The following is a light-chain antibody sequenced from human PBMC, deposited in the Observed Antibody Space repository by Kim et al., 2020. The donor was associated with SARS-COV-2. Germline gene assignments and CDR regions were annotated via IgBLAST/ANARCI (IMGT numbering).Light chain of an antibody. CDR3: HQYNNWPPLT. CDR1: QSVSSN. V-gene: IGKV3-15*01. J-gene: IGKJ4*01. Sequence: STGERATLSCRARQSVSSNLVLYQHIPGHAPRLLIYGVSTRATGIPARFSGSVSGTEFTLTINSLQSEDFAVYYCHQYNNWPPLTFGGGTKVDI. CDR2: GVS.